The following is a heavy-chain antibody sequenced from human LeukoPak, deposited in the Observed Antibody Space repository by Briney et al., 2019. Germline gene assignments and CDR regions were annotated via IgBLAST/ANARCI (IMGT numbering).Heavy chain of an antibody. CDR3: ARDEGYCSSTSCYLLDY. V-gene: IGHV3-7*01. J-gene: IGHJ4*02. CDR2: IQQDGSEK. CDR1: GFTLSSYW. D-gene: IGHD2-2*01. Sequence: GGALILSCAASGFTLSSYWMSWVRQAPGKVLGWVANIQQDGSEKYDVDSVKDRFTIPRDNAKNSLYLQMNSLRAEDTAVYYCARDEGYCSSTSCYLLDYWGQGTQVSVSS.